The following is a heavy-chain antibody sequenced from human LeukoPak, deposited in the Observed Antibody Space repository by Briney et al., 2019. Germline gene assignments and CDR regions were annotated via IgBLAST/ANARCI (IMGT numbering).Heavy chain of an antibody. J-gene: IGHJ4*02. V-gene: IGHV3-30*10. CDR1: GFTFSSYA. Sequence: PGGSLRLSCAASGFTFSSYAMHWVRQAPGKGLEWVAVISFDGTNKYYTDSVKGRFSISRDNSKNTLYLEMDSLRAEGTAVYYCANSGERWQQFWYYDNWGQGTFITVSS. D-gene: IGHD5-24*01. CDR2: ISFDGTNK. CDR3: ANSGERWQQFWYYDN.